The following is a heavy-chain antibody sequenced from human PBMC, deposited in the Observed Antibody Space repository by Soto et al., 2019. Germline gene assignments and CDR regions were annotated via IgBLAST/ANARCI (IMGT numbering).Heavy chain of an antibody. V-gene: IGHV4-59*01. J-gene: IGHJ4*02. D-gene: IGHD3-10*01. CDR2: IYYSGST. CDR1: GGSISSSY. CDR3: ARLGVVDYFGSGSYYRFDY. Sequence: SETLSLTCTVSGGSISSSYWSWIRQPPGKGLEYIGYIYYSGSTNYSPSLKSRVTISVDTSKNQFSLQLTSVTAADTAMYYCARLGVVDYFGSGSYYRFDYWGQGTLVTVSS.